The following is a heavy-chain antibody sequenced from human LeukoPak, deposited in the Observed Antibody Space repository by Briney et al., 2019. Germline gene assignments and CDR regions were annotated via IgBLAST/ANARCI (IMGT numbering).Heavy chain of an antibody. CDR1: GFTFSSYA. CDR3: ARFDTRDYDFWSGYSFFDY. Sequence: GGSLRLSCAASGFTFSSYAMSWVRQAPGKGLEWVSSISGSGGSTYYADSVKGRFTISRDNYKNTMYLQMNTLRAEDTAVYYCARFDTRDYDFWSGYSFFDYWGQGTLVTVSS. V-gene: IGHV3-23*01. D-gene: IGHD3-3*01. CDR2: ISGSGGST. J-gene: IGHJ4*02.